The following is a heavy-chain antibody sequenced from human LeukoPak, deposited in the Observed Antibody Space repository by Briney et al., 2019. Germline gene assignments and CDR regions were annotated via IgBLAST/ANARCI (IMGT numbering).Heavy chain of an antibody. CDR1: GFTFSSYS. J-gene: IGHJ4*02. CDR2: ISSSSSTI. Sequence: GGSLRLSCAASGFTFSSYSMNWVRQAPGKGLEWVSYISSSSSTIYYADSVKGRFTISRDNSKNTLYLQMNSLRAEDTAVYYCAKDSSSGWYRTPFDYWGQGTLVTVSS. V-gene: IGHV3-48*01. D-gene: IGHD6-19*01. CDR3: AKDSSSGWYRTPFDY.